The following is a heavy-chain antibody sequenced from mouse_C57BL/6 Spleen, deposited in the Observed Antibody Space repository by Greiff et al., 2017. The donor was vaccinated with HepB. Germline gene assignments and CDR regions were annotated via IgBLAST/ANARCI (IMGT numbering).Heavy chain of an antibody. V-gene: IGHV1-39*01. D-gene: IGHD2-2*01. Sequence: VQLQQSGPELVKPGASVKISCKASGYSFTDYNMNWVKQSNGKSLEWIGVINPNYGTTSYNQKFKGKATLTVDQSSSTAYMQLNSLTSEDSAVYYCAIGGIYYGYDKDYAMDYWGQGTSVTVSS. CDR3: AIGGIYYGYDKDYAMDY. J-gene: IGHJ4*01. CDR1: GYSFTDYN. CDR2: INPNYGTT.